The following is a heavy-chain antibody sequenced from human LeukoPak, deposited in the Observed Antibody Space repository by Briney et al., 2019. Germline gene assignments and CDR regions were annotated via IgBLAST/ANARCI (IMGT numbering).Heavy chain of an antibody. D-gene: IGHD3-22*01. J-gene: IGHJ4*02. CDR1: GVTLSNYA. CDR2: ISSSGSGGNT. CDR3: AKAFSPLVIVVIGYFDY. Sequence: PGGSLRLSCVASGVTLSNYAMSWARQAPGKGLEWVSGISSSGSGGNTYYADSVKGRFTISRDSSRNTLYLQMNSLRAEDTAVYYCAKAFSPLVIVVIGYFDYWGQGTLVTVSS. V-gene: IGHV3-23*01.